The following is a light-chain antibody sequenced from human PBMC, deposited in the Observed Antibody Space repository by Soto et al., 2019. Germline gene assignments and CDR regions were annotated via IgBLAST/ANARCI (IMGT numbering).Light chain of an antibody. J-gene: IGLJ1*01. CDR3: SSYTSSSTAPYV. CDR1: SSDVGGYNY. Sequence: QSVLTQPASVSGSPGQSITISCTGTSSDVGGYNYVSWYQQHPGKAPKLMIYDVSNRPPGVSNRFSGSKSGNTASLTISGLQAEDEADYYCSSYTSSSTAPYVFGTGTKVTVL. V-gene: IGLV2-14*01. CDR2: DVS.